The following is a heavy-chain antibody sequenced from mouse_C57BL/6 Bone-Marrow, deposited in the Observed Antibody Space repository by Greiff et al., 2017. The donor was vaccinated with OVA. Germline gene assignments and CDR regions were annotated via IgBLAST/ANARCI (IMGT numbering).Heavy chain of an antibody. CDR1: GFTFSSYG. V-gene: IGHV5-6*01. D-gene: IGHD2-1*01. CDR3: ARPSIYYGNSYWYFDV. J-gene: IGHJ1*03. CDR2: ISSGGSYT. Sequence: EVNVVESGGDLVKPGGSLKLSCAASGFTFSSYGMSWVRQTPDKRLEWVATISSGGSYTYYPDSVKGRFTISRDNAKNTLYLQMSSLKSEDTAMYYCARPSIYYGNSYWYFDVWGTGTTVTVSS.